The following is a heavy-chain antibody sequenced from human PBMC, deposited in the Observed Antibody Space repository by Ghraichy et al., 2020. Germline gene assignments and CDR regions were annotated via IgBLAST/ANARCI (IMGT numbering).Heavy chain of an antibody. V-gene: IGHV4-39*01. CDR2: MHYSGSS. Sequence: SETLSLTCTVSGGSVSSVDHFWGWIRQSPGRGLEWIGSMHYSGSSSYNPSLKSRVTMSVDTSKNQFSLKLPSVTSADTAVYYCARRNDIWSVWFDPWGQGTLVTVSS. J-gene: IGHJ5*02. CDR1: GGSVSSVDHF. CDR3: ARRNDIWSVWFDP. D-gene: IGHD3-3*01.